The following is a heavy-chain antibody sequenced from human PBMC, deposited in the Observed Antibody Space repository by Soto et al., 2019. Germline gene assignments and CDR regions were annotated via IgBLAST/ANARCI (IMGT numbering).Heavy chain of an antibody. CDR1: GYTFTGYY. J-gene: IGHJ5*02. CDR2: INPNSGGT. V-gene: IGHV1-2*04. D-gene: IGHD3-22*01. CDR3: ARGYWYYYDSSGPITTGRGRFDP. Sequence: GASVKVSCKASGYTFTGYYMHWVRQAPGQGLEWMGWINPNSGGTNYAQKFQGWVTMTRDTSISTAYMELSRLRSDDTAVYYCARGYWYYYDSSGPITTGRGRFDPWGQGTLVTVSS.